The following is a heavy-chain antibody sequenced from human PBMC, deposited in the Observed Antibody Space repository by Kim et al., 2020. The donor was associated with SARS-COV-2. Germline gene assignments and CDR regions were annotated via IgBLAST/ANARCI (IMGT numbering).Heavy chain of an antibody. V-gene: IGHV3-73*01. CDR3: PPVPGTTLAFWDALDI. Sequence: GGSLRLSCGASGFTFSDSAMHWVRRASGKGLEWVGLIRSKVNGYATAYSASVRGRFTIYRDDSRNTAYLQMNSLKTEDTAVYYCPPVPGTTLAFWDALDISGQGTTVAVSS. D-gene: IGHD1-1*01. CDR2: IRSKVNGYAT. CDR1: GFTFSDSA. J-gene: IGHJ3*02.